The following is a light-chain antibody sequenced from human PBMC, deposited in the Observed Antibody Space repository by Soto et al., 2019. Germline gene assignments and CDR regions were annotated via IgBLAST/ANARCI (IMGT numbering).Light chain of an antibody. V-gene: IGKV3-20*01. CDR2: GAS. CDR1: QSVSSY. CDR3: QQYGSSRWT. Sequence: EIVMTQSPATLSVSPGEIATLSCRASQSVSSYLAWYQQKPGQAPRLLIYGASSRATGIPDRFSGSGSGTDFTLTISRLEPEDFAVYYCQQYGSSRWTFGQGTKVDIK. J-gene: IGKJ1*01.